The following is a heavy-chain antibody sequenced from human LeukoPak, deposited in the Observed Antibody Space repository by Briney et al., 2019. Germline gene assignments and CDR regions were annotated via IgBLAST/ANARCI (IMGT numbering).Heavy chain of an antibody. D-gene: IGHD3-10*01. CDR3: ATDRSLLWFGGQYNWFDP. CDR1: GYTLTELS. J-gene: IGHJ5*02. Sequence: AAVKVSCKVSGYTLTELSMHWVRPAPGKGLEWMGGFDPEDVETIYAQKFQGTVTMTEDTSTDTAYMELSSLRSEDTAVYYCATDRSLLWFGGQYNWFDPWGQGTLVTVSS. CDR2: FDPEDVET. V-gene: IGHV1-24*01.